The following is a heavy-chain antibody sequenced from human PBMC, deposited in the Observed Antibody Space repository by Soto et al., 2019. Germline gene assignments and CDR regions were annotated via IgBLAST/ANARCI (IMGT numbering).Heavy chain of an antibody. V-gene: IGHV1-69*13. CDR3: AREQDSGSYDAFDI. Sequence: SVKVSCKASGGTFSSYAISWVRQAPGQGLEWMGGIIPIFGTANYAQKFQGRVTITADESTSTAYMELSSLRSEDTAVYYCAREQDSGSYDAFDIWGQGTMVTVSS. D-gene: IGHD1-26*01. CDR1: GGTFSSYA. J-gene: IGHJ3*02. CDR2: IIPIFGTA.